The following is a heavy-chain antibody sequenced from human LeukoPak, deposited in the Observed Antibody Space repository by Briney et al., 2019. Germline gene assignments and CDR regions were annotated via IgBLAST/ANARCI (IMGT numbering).Heavy chain of an antibody. J-gene: IGHJ3*02. CDR3: ARGGPSSGWFFGDAFDI. CDR1: GYTFTSYG. CDR2: ISAYNGNT. D-gene: IGHD6-19*01. V-gene: IGHV1-18*01. Sequence: GASVKVSCKASGYTFTSYGVSWVRQAPGQGLEWMGWISAYNGNTNYAQKLQGRVTMTTDTSTSTAYMELRSLRSDDTAVYYCARGGPSSGWFFGDAFDIWGQGTMVTVSS.